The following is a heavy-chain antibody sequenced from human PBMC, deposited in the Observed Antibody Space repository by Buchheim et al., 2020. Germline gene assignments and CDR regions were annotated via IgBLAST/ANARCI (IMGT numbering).Heavy chain of an antibody. V-gene: IGHV3-48*04. CDR2: ISDTSSTI. D-gene: IGHD6-13*01. CDR3: ARAPTPYSSSWYDYYYGMDV. J-gene: IGHJ6*02. CDR1: GFSFSTYS. Sequence: EVELVESGGGLVQPGGSLRLSCAVSGFSFSTYSMDWVRQAPGKGLEWLAYISDTSSTIYYGDCVKGRFTVSSDNAKNALYLQMNSLRVEDTAVYYCARAPTPYSSSWYDYYYGMDVWGQGTT.